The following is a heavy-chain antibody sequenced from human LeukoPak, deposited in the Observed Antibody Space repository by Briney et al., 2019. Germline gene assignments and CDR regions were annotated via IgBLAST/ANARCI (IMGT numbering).Heavy chain of an antibody. CDR1: GYTFTSYG. Sequence: ASVKVSCKASGYTFTSYGISWVRQAPGQGLEWMGIINPSGGSTSYAQKFQGRVTMARDMSTSTVYMELSSLRSEDTAVYYCARVNEMTTVTKSLDYWGQGTLVTVSS. CDR2: INPSGGST. J-gene: IGHJ4*02. D-gene: IGHD4-17*01. V-gene: IGHV1-46*01. CDR3: ARVNEMTTVTKSLDY.